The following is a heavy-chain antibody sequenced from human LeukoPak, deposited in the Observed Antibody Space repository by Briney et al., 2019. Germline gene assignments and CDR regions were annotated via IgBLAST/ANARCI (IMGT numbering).Heavy chain of an antibody. V-gene: IGHV4-31*03. D-gene: IGHD3-22*01. J-gene: IGHJ3*02. CDR2: IYYSGST. CDR3: ARGGYYDSSGYTRDDAFDI. CDR1: GGSISSGGYY. Sequence: SETLSLTCTVSGGSISSGGYYWGWIRQHPGKGLEWIGYIYYSGSTYYNPSLKSRVTISVDTSKNQFSLKLSSVTAADTAVYYCARGGYYDSSGYTRDDAFDIWGQGTMVTVSS.